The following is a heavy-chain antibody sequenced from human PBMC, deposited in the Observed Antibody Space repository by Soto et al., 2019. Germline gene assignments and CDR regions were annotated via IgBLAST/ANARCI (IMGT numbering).Heavy chain of an antibody. V-gene: IGHV3-30-3*01. Sequence: QVQLVESGGGVVQPGRSLRLSCAASGFTFSSYAMHWVRQAPGKGLEWVAVISYDGSNKYYADSVKGRFTISRDNSKNTLYLQMNSLRAEDTAVYYCARDLYYDTGAYWGQGTLVTVSS. CDR2: ISYDGSNK. J-gene: IGHJ4*02. CDR1: GFTFSSYA. D-gene: IGHD3-22*01. CDR3: ARDLYYDTGAY.